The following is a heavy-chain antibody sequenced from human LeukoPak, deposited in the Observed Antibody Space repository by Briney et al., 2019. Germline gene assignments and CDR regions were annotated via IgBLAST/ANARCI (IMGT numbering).Heavy chain of an antibody. CDR3: AREVVVVVAANNWFDP. CDR1: GGSISSSSYY. Sequence: SETLSLTCIVSGGSISSSSYYWGWIRQPPGKGLEWIGSIYYTGSTYYNPSLKSRVTISVDTSKNQFSLKLSSVTAADTAVYYCAREVVVVVAANNWFDPWGQGTLVTVSS. V-gene: IGHV4-39*07. J-gene: IGHJ5*02. CDR2: IYYTGST. D-gene: IGHD2-15*01.